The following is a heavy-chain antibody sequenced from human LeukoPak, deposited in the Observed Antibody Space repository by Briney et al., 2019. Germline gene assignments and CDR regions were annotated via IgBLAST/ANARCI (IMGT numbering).Heavy chain of an antibody. Sequence: PSETLSLTCTVSGGSFSNYYWGWIRQPPGKGLEWIGSIYYSGSTYYNPSLKSRVTISVDTSKNQFSLKLSSVTAADTAVYYCARHVLSGYLNYWYFDLWGRGTLVTASS. CDR3: ARHVLSGYLNYWYFDL. D-gene: IGHD3-3*01. V-gene: IGHV4-39*01. CDR2: IYYSGST. CDR1: GGSFSNYY. J-gene: IGHJ2*01.